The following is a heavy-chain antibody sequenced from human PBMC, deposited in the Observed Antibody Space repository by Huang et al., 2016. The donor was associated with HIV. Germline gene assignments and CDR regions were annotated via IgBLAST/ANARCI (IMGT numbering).Heavy chain of an antibody. V-gene: IGHV1-69*01. CDR2: IIPLFRAP. CDR1: GGSFSDQI. D-gene: IGHD3-16*01. Sequence: EQSGPAVRKPGSSVKVSCQASGGSFSDQIISWVRQAPGQRFEWMGGIIPLFRAPAYAQEFKGRVTMTADESTATIYMELHSLTSEDTAVYYCAMSLRYQYDSRSYWGRYFDYWGQGTLVTVSS. J-gene: IGHJ4*02. CDR3: AMSLRYQYDSRSYWGRYFDY.